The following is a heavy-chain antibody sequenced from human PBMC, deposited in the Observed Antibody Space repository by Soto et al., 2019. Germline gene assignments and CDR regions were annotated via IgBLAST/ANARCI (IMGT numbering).Heavy chain of an antibody. Sequence: LSLTCTVSGGSVSSVGYYWSWIRQHPGKGLEWIGYITYSGNTYYNPSLESRVTMSADTSKNQFSLKLSSVTAADTAVYFCVRGGSCTNGVCSVFDYWGQGTLVTVSS. J-gene: IGHJ4*02. CDR3: VRGGSCTNGVCSVFDY. CDR2: ITYSGNT. V-gene: IGHV4-31*03. CDR1: GGSVSSVGYY. D-gene: IGHD2-8*01.